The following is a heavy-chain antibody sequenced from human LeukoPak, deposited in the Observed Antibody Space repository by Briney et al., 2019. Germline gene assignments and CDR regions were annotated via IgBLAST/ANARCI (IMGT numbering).Heavy chain of an antibody. CDR1: GFTFSNNA. CDR2: ISGSGGST. Sequence: GGSLRLSCAASGFTFSNNASSWVRQAPGKGLEWVSVISGSGGSTYYADSVKGRFTISRDNSKNTLYLQMDSLRAEDTAVYYCTRHPAEGDYWGQGTLVTVSS. J-gene: IGHJ4*02. CDR3: TRHPAEGDY. D-gene: IGHD2-15*01. V-gene: IGHV3-23*01.